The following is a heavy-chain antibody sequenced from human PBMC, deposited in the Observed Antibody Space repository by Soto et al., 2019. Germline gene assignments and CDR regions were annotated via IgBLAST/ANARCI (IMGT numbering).Heavy chain of an antibody. CDR3: AKDLLGPGRAYGMDV. V-gene: IGHV3-30*18. D-gene: IGHD7-27*01. CDR1: GFTFGSYG. J-gene: IGHJ6*02. Sequence: QVQLVECGGGVVQPGRSLRHSCAASGFTFGSYGMHWVRQAPGKGLEWVAVISYDGSNKYYADSVKGRFTISRDNSKNTLYLQMNSLRAEDTAVYYCAKDLLGPGRAYGMDVWGQGTTVTVSS. CDR2: ISYDGSNK.